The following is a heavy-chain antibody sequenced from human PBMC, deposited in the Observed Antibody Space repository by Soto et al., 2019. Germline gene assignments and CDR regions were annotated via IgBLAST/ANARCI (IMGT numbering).Heavy chain of an antibody. CDR3: ARDDYHYYDTSGYIY. Sequence: GGSLRLSCAASGFTFSTYWISWVRQAPGKGLEWVANIKQDGSEKYYVDSVKGRFTISRDNAKNSLYLQMNSLRAEDTAVYYCARDDYHYYDTSGYIYWGQGTLVTVSS. CDR1: GFTFSTYW. J-gene: IGHJ4*02. D-gene: IGHD3-22*01. CDR2: IKQDGSEK. V-gene: IGHV3-7*01.